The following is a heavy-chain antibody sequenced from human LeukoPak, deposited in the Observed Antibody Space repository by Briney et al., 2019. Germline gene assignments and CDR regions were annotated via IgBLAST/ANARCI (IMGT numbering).Heavy chain of an antibody. Sequence: GGSLRLSCAVSGFTVSSNYMSWVRQAPGKGLECVSVIYSGGSTYYADSVKGRLTISRDNSKNTLYLQMNSLRAEDTAVYYCARDSPYDSSAYFDYWGQGSLVTVSS. CDR3: ARDSPYDSSAYFDY. D-gene: IGHD3-22*01. V-gene: IGHV3-53*01. CDR1: GFTVSSNY. CDR2: IYSGGST. J-gene: IGHJ4*02.